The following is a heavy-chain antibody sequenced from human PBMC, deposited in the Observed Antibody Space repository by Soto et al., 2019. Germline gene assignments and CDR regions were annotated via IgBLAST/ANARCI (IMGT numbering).Heavy chain of an antibody. D-gene: IGHD1-26*01. CDR3: AHRYGGNYYRWYFDS. V-gene: IGHV2-5*01. CDR1: GFSRSTSGAG. J-gene: IGHJ4*02. Sequence: QITLKESGPTLVKPTQTLTGTCTFSGFSRSTSGAGVGWIRQSPGKAPEWLALISWKDEKRYNPGLKSRLTITKDTSKHQVVLTMTDLDPVDTATYFCAHRYGGNYYRWYFDSWGQGTLVTVSS. CDR2: ISWKDEK.